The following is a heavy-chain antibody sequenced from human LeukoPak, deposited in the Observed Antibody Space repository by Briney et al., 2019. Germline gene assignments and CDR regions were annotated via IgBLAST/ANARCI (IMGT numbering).Heavy chain of an antibody. CDR3: AKDSSGWYGHAY. V-gene: IGHV3-21*04. CDR1: GFTFSDYS. D-gene: IGHD6-19*01. Sequence: KPGGSLRLSCAASGFTFSDYSMHWVRQAPGKGLEWISSISSGSSYKFYADSVKGRFTISRDNARSSLYLQLNSLRADDTAVYYCAKDSSGWYGHAYWGQGTLVTVSS. CDR2: ISSGSSYK. J-gene: IGHJ4*02.